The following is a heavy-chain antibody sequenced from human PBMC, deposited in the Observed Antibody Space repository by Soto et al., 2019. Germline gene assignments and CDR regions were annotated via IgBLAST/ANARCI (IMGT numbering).Heavy chain of an antibody. CDR3: ASGMKWFGELRAFDI. J-gene: IGHJ3*02. CDR1: GYSFTNYW. V-gene: IGHV5-51*01. CDR2: IYPGDSDT. Sequence: PGESLKISCKGFGYSFTNYWIGWVRQMPGKGLEWMGTIYPGDSDTRYSPSFQGQVTISADKSVSTAYLQWSSLKASDTAMYYCASGMKWFGELRAFDIWGRGTMVTVSS. D-gene: IGHD3-10*01.